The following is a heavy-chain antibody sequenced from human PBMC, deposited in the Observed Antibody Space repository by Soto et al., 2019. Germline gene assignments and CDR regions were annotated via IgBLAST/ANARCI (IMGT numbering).Heavy chain of an antibody. D-gene: IGHD2-21*02. Sequence: QMQLVQSGPEVKKPGTSVKVSCKASGFTFTSSAVQWVRQARGQRLEWIGWIVVGSGNTNYAQKFQERVTITRDMSTSTAYMELSSLRSEDTAVYYCAAIGAAVGVVTQYYYYGMDVWGQGTTVTVSS. CDR1: GFTFTSSA. CDR3: AAIGAAVGVVTQYYYYGMDV. J-gene: IGHJ6*02. V-gene: IGHV1-58*01. CDR2: IVVGSGNT.